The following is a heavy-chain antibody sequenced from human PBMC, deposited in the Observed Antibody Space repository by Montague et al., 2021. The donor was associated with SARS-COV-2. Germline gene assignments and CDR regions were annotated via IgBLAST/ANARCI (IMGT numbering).Heavy chain of an antibody. D-gene: IGHD3-3*01. CDR2: INHSGST. CDR3: ARVPGVVIILAIYNDDGMDV. CDR1: GGSFSGYY. J-gene: IGHJ6*02. V-gene: IGHV4-34*01. Sequence: SETLSLTCAVSGGSFSGYYWSWIRQPPGKGLEWIGEINHSGSTNYNPSLKSRVTISVDTSKNQFSLKLSSVTAADTAVYYCARVPGVVIILAIYNDDGMDVWGQGTTVTVSS.